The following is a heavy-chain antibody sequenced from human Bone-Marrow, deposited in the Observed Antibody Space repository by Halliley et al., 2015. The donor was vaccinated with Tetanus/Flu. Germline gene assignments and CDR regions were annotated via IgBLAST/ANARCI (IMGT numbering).Heavy chain of an antibody. J-gene: IGHJ1*01. Sequence: TLSLTCAVSGGSITRGGFYWSWIRQPPGKGLEYVGYISNSGSTYYKPSLKSRLTISVDTSENQVSLKLNSVTAADTAVYYCARAAGDYGDIYFQHWGQGTLVTVSS. D-gene: IGHD4-17*01. V-gene: IGHV4-30-4*01. CDR1: GGSITRGGFY. CDR3: ARAAGDYGDIYFQH. CDR2: ISNSGST.